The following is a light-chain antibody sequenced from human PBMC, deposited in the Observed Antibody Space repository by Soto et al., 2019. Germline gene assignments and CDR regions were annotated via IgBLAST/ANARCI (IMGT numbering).Light chain of an antibody. CDR2: DAS. V-gene: IGKV3-11*01. Sequence: EVVMTQSPATLSVSPGERATLSCRASQSARSSLGWYQQKPGQPPSLLIYDASIRATGIPARFSGSGSGTDFTLTISSLEPEDFAVYYCQQRSNWPPITFGQGTRLEIK. CDR1: QSARSS. CDR3: QQRSNWPPIT. J-gene: IGKJ5*01.